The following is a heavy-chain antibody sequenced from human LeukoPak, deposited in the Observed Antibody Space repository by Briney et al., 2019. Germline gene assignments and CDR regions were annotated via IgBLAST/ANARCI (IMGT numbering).Heavy chain of an antibody. CDR1: GGSLSSSSYY. CDR3: VKGTVTTPKVGY. Sequence: SETLSLTCTVSGGSLSSSSYYWGWIRQPPGKGLEWIGSIYYSGSTYYNPSLKSRVTISVDTSKNQFSLKLSSVTAADTAVYYCVKGTVTTPKVGYWGQGTLVTVSS. V-gene: IGHV4-39*07. CDR2: IYYSGST. J-gene: IGHJ4*02. D-gene: IGHD4-17*01.